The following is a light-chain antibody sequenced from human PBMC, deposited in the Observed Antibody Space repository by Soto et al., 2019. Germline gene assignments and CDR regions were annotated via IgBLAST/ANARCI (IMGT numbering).Light chain of an antibody. V-gene: IGKV3-11*01. CDR3: QQYGSSPYT. CDR2: DVS. J-gene: IGKJ2*01. Sequence: IVLTQSPATLSLSPGERATLSCRASQNISNYVIWYQQKPGQAPRLVIYDVSNRAAGIPARFSGSGSGTDFTLTISSLEPEDIAVYYCQQYGSSPYTFGLGTKLEIK. CDR1: QNISNY.